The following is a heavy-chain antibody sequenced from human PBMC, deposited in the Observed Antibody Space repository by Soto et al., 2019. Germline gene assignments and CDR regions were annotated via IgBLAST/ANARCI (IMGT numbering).Heavy chain of an antibody. Sequence: GVSLRLSCAASGFTFTRYSMNWVRQAPGKGLEWVSSISSTTNYIYYGDSMKGRFTISRDNAKNSLYLEMNSLRAEDTAVYYCARESEDLTSNFDYRGQGSLVIVSA. CDR3: ARESEDLTSNFDY. CDR2: ISSTTNYI. V-gene: IGHV3-21*06. J-gene: IGHJ4*02. CDR1: GFTFTRYS.